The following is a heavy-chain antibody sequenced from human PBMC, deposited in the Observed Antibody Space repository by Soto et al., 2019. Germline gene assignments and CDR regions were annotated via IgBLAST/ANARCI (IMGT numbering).Heavy chain of an antibody. CDR3: AKARPVTTVTTIDY. CDR1: GFTFSNYG. V-gene: IGHV3-30*18. CDR2: ISYDGSIK. J-gene: IGHJ4*02. D-gene: IGHD4-17*01. Sequence: QVQLVESGGGVVQPGRSLRLSCAASGFTFSNYGMHWVRQAPGKGLEWVAVISYDGSIKYYADSVKGRFTISRDNSRNTLFLQMNSLRAEDTAVYYCAKARPVTTVTTIDYWGRGTLVTVSS.